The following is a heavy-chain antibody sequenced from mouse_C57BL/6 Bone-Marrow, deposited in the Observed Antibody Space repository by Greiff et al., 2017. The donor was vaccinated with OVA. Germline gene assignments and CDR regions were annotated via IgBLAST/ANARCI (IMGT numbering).Heavy chain of an antibody. CDR1: GFTFSSYA. D-gene: IGHD1-1*01. V-gene: IGHV5-4*01. J-gene: IGHJ1*03. CDR3: AREITTVVATWYFDV. CDR2: ISDGGSYT. Sequence: EVKVVESGGGLVKPGGSLKLSCAASGFTFSSYAMSWVRQTPEKRLEWVATISDGGSYTYYPDNVKGRFTISRDNAKNNLYLQMSHLKSEDTAMYYCAREITTVVATWYFDVWGTGTTVTVSS.